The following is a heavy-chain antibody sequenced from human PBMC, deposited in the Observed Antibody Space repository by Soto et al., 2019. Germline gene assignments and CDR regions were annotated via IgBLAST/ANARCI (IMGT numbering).Heavy chain of an antibody. CDR2: ISYDGSNK. CDR1: GFTFSNYA. D-gene: IGHD4-4*01. J-gene: IGHJ4*02. CDR3: TRTRRWLQLQPDY. Sequence: QVQLVESGGGVVQPGRSLRLSCVASGFTFSNYALHWVRQAPGKGLEWVAVISYDGSNKYDADSVKGRFTISRDNSKNTLYLQMSSLRVEDPAVYYCTRTRRWLQLQPDYWGQGTLVTVSS. V-gene: IGHV3-30-3*01.